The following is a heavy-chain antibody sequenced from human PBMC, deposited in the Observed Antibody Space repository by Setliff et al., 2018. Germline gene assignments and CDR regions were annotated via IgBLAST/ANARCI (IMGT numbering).Heavy chain of an antibody. V-gene: IGHV4-34*01. CDR2: SDHSGST. Sequence: SETLSLTCSVYGESFSNNYWSWIRQPPGEGLEWIGESDHSGSTSYNPSLKSRLTMSVDTSKNQFSLKLTSVTAADTAVYYCARLASAMVGPIEYWGQGSPVTVSS. CDR1: GESFSNNY. D-gene: IGHD5-18*01. CDR3: ARLASAMVGPIEY. J-gene: IGHJ4*02.